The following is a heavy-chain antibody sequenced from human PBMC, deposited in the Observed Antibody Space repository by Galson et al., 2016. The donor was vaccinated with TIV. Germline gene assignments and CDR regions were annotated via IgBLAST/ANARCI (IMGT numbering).Heavy chain of an antibody. Sequence: SLRLSCAASGFTFEDHAMHWVRQIPGRGLEWVSHISWNSGKLGYAASVNGRFTISRDDAKNSVYLQMNRLRLEDTALYYCARDRLWSGDNEPFDPWGQGTVVTVS. CDR1: GFTFEDHA. V-gene: IGHV3-9*01. CDR2: ISWNSGKL. J-gene: IGHJ3*01. CDR3: ARDRLWSGDNEPFDP. D-gene: IGHD3-10*01.